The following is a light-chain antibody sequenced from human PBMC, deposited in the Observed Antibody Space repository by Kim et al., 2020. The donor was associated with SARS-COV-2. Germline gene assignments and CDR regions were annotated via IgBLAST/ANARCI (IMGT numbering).Light chain of an antibody. CDR2: YDR. CDR3: QGRDGPGDHFF. Sequence: SYELTQPPSVSVAPGETASITWEGHNMGGQSVHWYLQRPGQDHVLVIYYDRDRPSGIPERFSGSNPESTATLTLSRVEAGVEGGNYSQGRDGPGDHFFFG. V-gene: IGLV3-21*04. J-gene: IGLJ1*01. CDR1: NMGGQS.